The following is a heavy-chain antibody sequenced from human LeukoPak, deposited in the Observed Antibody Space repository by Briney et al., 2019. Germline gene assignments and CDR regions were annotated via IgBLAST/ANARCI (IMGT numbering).Heavy chain of an antibody. CDR3: ARWYVGVAPAAQFDY. CDR1: GYTFTSYY. J-gene: IGHJ4*02. Sequence: ASVKVSCKASGYTFTSYYMHWVRQAPGQGLEWMGRINPNSGGTNYAQKFQGRVTMTRDTSISTAYMELSRLRSDDTAVYYCARWYVGVAPAAQFDYWGQGTLVTVSS. CDR2: INPNSGGT. V-gene: IGHV1-2*06. D-gene: IGHD2-2*01.